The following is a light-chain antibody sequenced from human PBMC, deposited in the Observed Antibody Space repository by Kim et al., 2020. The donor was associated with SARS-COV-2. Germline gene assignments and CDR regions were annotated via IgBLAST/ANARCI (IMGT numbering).Light chain of an antibody. Sequence: SVSPAQTDSITCSGDKLGDKYACWYQQKPGQSPVLVIYQDCKRPSGIPERFSGSNSGNTATLTIGGTQAMDEADYYCQAWDSSTVVFGGGTQLTVL. CDR1: KLGDKY. CDR3: QAWDSSTVV. CDR2: QDC. V-gene: IGLV3-1*01. J-gene: IGLJ2*01.